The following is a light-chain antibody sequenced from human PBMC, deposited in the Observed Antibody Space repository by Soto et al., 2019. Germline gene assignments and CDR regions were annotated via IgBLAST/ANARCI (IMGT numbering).Light chain of an antibody. CDR2: GAS. Sequence: EIALTPSPATLSVSPGERATLSCRASQSVGSNLAWYQQKPGQAPRLLIYGASTRATGIPARFSGSGSGTEFTLTISSLQSEDFAVYYCQQYNNWPWTFGQGTKVDI. J-gene: IGKJ1*01. CDR1: QSVGSN. CDR3: QQYNNWPWT. V-gene: IGKV3D-15*01.